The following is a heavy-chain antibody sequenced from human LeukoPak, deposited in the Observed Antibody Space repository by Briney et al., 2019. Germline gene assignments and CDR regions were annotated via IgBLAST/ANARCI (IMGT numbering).Heavy chain of an antibody. CDR2: INPNSGGT. Sequence: ASVKVSCKASGYTFTGYYMHWVRQAPGQGLEWMGWINPNSGGTKYGQKFQGRVTMTRDTSISTAYMELSRLRSDDTAVYYCARNKFDRSGYYYIFDYWGQGTLVTVSS. J-gene: IGHJ4*02. V-gene: IGHV1-2*02. CDR1: GYTFTGYY. CDR3: ARNKFDRSGYYYIFDY. D-gene: IGHD3-22*01.